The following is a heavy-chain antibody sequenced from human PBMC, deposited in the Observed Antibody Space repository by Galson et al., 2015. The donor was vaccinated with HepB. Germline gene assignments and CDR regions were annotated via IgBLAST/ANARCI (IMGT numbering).Heavy chain of an antibody. CDR1: GFSFTRYA. V-gene: IGHV3-23*01. J-gene: IGHJ4*02. CDR3: AKDGIMVANNPYHFHY. D-gene: IGHD2-15*01. CDR2: IISSGGKR. Sequence: SLRLSCAASGFSFTRYAMTWVRQAPGKGLEWVSSIISSGGKRYYTDSLQGRFTVSRDNSKNTLLLQLNSLRAEDTAMYFCAKDGIMVANNPYHFHYWGQGTLVTVSS.